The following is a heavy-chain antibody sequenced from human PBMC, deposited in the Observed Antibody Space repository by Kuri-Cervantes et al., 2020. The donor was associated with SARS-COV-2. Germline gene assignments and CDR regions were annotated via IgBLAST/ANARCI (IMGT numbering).Heavy chain of an antibody. J-gene: IGHJ4*02. D-gene: IGHD1-26*01. CDR1: GFTFSSYW. Sequence: GGSLRLSCAASGFTFSSYWMGWVRQAPGKGLKWVANIDQDGYEKYFVDSVKGRFSISRDNAKNSLFLRMNSLRAEDTAIYFCARPSLNTGSYFPDWGQGTLVTVSS. CDR3: ARPSLNTGSYFPD. CDR2: IDQDGYEK. V-gene: IGHV3-7*03.